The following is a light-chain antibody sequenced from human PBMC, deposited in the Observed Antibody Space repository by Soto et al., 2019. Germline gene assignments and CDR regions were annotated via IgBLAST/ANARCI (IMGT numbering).Light chain of an antibody. CDR1: QSVSGW. V-gene: IGKV1-5*01. CDR3: QQYETFSGT. CDR2: DAS. J-gene: IGKJ1*01. Sequence: DIPMTKSPCTLSSSVGDTVTVTCRASQSVSGWLAWYQQKPGEAPKLLIYDASALPRGVPSRFSGSGSGTKFTLTIASLQPDDFATYYCQQYETFSGTFGPGTKVEI.